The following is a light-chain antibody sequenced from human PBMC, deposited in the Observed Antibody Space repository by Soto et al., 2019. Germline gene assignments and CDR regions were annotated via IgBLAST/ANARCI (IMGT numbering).Light chain of an antibody. V-gene: IGKV3D-20*02. CDR2: GAS. J-gene: IGKJ1*01. CDR3: QQRYNWPPT. CDR1: QIVSSSY. Sequence: EIVLAQSPGTLSVAPGERATLYCRGSQIVSSSYLAWYQQKPGQAPRLLIYGASNRATGIPARFSGSGSGTDFTLTINSLEPEDFALYYCQQRYNWPPTFGQGTKVDIK.